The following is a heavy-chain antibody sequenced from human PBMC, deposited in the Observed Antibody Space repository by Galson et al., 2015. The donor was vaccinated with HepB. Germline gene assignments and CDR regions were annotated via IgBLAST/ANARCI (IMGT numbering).Heavy chain of an antibody. CDR2: ISYDGSNK. CDR3: AKAGPRYDREYQLLYVFYY. CDR1: GFTFSSFG. V-gene: IGHV3-30*18. Sequence: SLRLSCAASGFTFSSFGMHWVRQAPGKGLEWVAVISYDGSNKYYADSVKGRFTISRDNSKNTLYLQMNSLRAEDTAVYYCAKAGPRYDREYQLLYVFYYWGQGTPVTVSS. J-gene: IGHJ4*02. D-gene: IGHD2-2*02.